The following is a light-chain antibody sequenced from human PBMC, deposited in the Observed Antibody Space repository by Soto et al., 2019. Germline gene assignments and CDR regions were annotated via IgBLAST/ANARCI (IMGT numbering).Light chain of an antibody. V-gene: IGKV3-15*01. CDR2: GAS. Sequence: EIVMTQSPATLSVSPGERDTISCRASQSVSNNLAWYQQKPCQAPRLLIYGASTRATGIPARFSGSGSGTEFTLTISILQSEDFAVYYCQQYNNWPPLTFGGGTKVDIK. CDR1: QSVSNN. J-gene: IGKJ4*01. CDR3: QQYNNWPPLT.